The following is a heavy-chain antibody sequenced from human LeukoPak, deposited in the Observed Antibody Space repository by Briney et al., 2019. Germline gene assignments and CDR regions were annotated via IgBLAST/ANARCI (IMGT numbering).Heavy chain of an antibody. V-gene: IGHV4-34*01. Sequence: SETLSLTCAVYGGSFSGYYWSWIRQPPGKGLEWIGEINHSGSTNYNPSLKSRVTISVDTSKNQFSLKLSSVTAADMAVYYCARGGGMRYYYGSGSPYKTWGQGTLVTVSS. CDR3: ARGGGMRYYYGSGSPYKT. J-gene: IGHJ5*02. CDR2: INHSGST. CDR1: GGSFSGYY. D-gene: IGHD3-10*01.